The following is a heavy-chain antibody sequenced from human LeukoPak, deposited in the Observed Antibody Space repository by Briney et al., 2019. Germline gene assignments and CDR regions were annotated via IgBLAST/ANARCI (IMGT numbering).Heavy chain of an antibody. CDR2: ISSSSSTI. CDR3: ARDYYDSSGYYYNY. D-gene: IGHD3-22*01. V-gene: IGHV3-48*01. Sequence: GGSLRLSCAASGFTFSSYSMNWVRQAPGKGLEWVSYISSSSSTIYYADSVKGRFTISRDNAKNSLYLQMNSLRAEDTAVYYCARDYYDSSGYYYNYWGQGTLVTVSS. J-gene: IGHJ4*02. CDR1: GFTFSSYS.